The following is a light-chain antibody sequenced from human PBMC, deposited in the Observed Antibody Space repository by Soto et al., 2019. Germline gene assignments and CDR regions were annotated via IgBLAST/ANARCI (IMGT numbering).Light chain of an antibody. V-gene: IGKV3D-15*01. CDR1: QSVSSY. Sequence: EVVLTQSPATLSLSPGERATLSCRASQSVSSYLTWYQQKPGQAPRLLIYDVSNRATGIPARFSGSGSGTEFTLTISSLQSEDFAVYYCQQYDNWPLTFGGGTKVDIK. CDR3: QQYDNWPLT. J-gene: IGKJ4*01. CDR2: DVS.